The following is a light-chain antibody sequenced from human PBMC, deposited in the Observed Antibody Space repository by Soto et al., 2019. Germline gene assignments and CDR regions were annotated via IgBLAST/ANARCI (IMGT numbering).Light chain of an antibody. CDR2: DAV. Sequence: EIVMTQSPATLSVSPGERVTLSCRASQSVSSSLAWYHQKPGQAPRLLIHDAVSRATGIPDRFSGSGSGSGTDFTLFISRLEPEDCGVYYCQQNGRSPTFGPGTKVDIK. J-gene: IGKJ3*01. CDR3: QQNGRSPT. CDR1: QSVSSS. V-gene: IGKV3-20*01.